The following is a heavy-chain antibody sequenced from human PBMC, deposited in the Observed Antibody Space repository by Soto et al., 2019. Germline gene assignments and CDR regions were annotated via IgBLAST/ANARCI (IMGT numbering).Heavy chain of an antibody. CDR2: MNPESRNT. Sequence: QVQLVQSGAEVKEPGASVRVSCKASGYTFTSYDINWVRQATGQGLEWMGWMNPESRNTGYAQKFQGRVTINRDNSISTSYMELTSLRSEDTAVYYCARFVRHQLPTIDFWGQGTLVTVSS. J-gene: IGHJ4*02. CDR3: ARFVRHQLPTIDF. CDR1: GYTFTSYD. V-gene: IGHV1-8*01. D-gene: IGHD2-2*01.